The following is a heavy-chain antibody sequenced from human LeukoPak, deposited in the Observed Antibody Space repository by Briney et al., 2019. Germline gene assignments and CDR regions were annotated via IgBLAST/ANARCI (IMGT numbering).Heavy chain of an antibody. D-gene: IGHD1-7*01. CDR3: AKDREGTIADYFDY. CDR1: GFTFDDYG. CDR2: INWNGGST. Sequence: GGSLRLSCAASGFTFDDYGMSWVRQAPGKGLEWVSGINWNGGSTGYADSVKGRFTISRDNAKNSLYLQMNSLRAEDTALYYCAKDREGTIADYFDYWGQGTLVTVSS. J-gene: IGHJ4*02. V-gene: IGHV3-20*04.